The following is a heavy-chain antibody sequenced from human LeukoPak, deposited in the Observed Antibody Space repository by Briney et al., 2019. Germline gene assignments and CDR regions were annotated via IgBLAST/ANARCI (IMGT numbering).Heavy chain of an antibody. CDR3: ARATMVRGVMPEV. D-gene: IGHD3-10*01. CDR2: ISSSSSYI. V-gene: IGHV3-21*01. J-gene: IGHJ4*02. CDR1: GFTLTRNH. Sequence: GGSLRLSCAASGFTLTRNHMNWVRQVPGKGLEWVSSISSSSSYIYYADSVKGRFTISRDNAKNSLYLQMNSLRAEDTAVYYCARATMVRGVMPEVWGQGTLVTVSS.